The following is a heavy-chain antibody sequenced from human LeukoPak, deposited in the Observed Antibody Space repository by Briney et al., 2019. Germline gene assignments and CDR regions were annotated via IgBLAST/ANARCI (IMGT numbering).Heavy chain of an antibody. J-gene: IGHJ4*02. CDR1: GYTFTGYY. CDR3: ARRPPYYYGSGSLDIFVY. D-gene: IGHD3-10*01. CDR2: INPNSGGT. Sequence: GASVKVSCKASGYTFTGYYMHWVRQAPGQGLEWMGRINPNSGGTNYAQKFQGRVTMTRDTSISTAYMELSRLRSDDTAVYYCARRPPYYYGSGSLDIFVYWGQGTLVTVSS. V-gene: IGHV1-2*06.